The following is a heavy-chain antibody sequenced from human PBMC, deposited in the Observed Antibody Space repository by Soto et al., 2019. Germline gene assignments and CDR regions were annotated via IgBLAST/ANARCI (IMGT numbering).Heavy chain of an antibody. V-gene: IGHV4-34*01. CDR1: GGSFSGYY. CDR2: ISHSGST. J-gene: IGHJ5*02. CDR3: ARDSGSWPSWFDP. Sequence: SETLSLTCAVYGGSFSGYYGSWIRQPPGKGLEWIGEISHSGSTNYIPSLKSRVTISADTSKDQFSLKLSSVTAADTAVYYCARDSGSWPSWFDPWGQGTQVTVSS. D-gene: IGHD1-26*01.